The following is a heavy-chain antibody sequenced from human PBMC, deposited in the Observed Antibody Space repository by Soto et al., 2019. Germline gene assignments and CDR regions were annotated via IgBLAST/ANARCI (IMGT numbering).Heavy chain of an antibody. CDR3: ARPYGGKIGDAPDL. CDR1: GFTLSIYG. Sequence: GGSLRLSCAASGFTLSIYGMSWVRQVPGKGLEWVSTISDSGDSAYYADSVKGRFTISRDNSKNTLYLQMNSLRAEDTAVYYCARPYGGKIGDAPDLWGQGTMVTVSS. D-gene: IGHD2-15*01. V-gene: IGHV3-23*01. J-gene: IGHJ3*01. CDR2: ISDSGDSA.